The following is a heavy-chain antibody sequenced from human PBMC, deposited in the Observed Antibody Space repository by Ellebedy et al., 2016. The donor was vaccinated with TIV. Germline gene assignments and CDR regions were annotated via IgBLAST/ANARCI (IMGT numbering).Heavy chain of an antibody. CDR2: ISSSSIYI. CDR1: GFTFSSYS. D-gene: IGHD5-12*01. CDR3: AREGGYSGYENFDY. Sequence: PGGSLRLSCAASGFTFSSYSMNWVRQAPGKGLEWVSSISSSSIYIYYADSVKGRFTISRANAKNSLYLQMNSLRAEDTAVYYCAREGGYSGYENFDYWGQGTLVTVSS. V-gene: IGHV3-21*01. J-gene: IGHJ4*02.